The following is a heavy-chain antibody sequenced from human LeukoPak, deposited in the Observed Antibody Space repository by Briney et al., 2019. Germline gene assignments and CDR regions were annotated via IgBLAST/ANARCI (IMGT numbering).Heavy chain of an antibody. J-gene: IGHJ4*02. CDR1: GYTFTSYG. V-gene: IGHV1-18*01. Sequence: ASVKVSCKASGYTFTSYGISWVRQAPGQGLEWMGWISAYNGNTNYAQKLQGRVTMTTDTSTSTAYMELRSLRSDDTAVYYCARDCAAYCGGDWPTFDYWGQGTLVTVSS. D-gene: IGHD2-21*02. CDR2: ISAYNGNT. CDR3: ARDCAAYCGGDWPTFDY.